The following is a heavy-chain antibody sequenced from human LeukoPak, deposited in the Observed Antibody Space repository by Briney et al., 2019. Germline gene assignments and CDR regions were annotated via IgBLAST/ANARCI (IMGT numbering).Heavy chain of an antibody. V-gene: IGHV4-38-2*02. CDR2: FYHSGST. CDR3: ARDTPGSGSYYNANFQH. J-gene: IGHJ1*01. D-gene: IGHD3-10*01. CDR1: GYSISSGYY. Sequence: SETLSVTCTVSGYSISSGYYWGWIRPPSGKGLEWIGSFYHSGSTYYNPSLKSRVTISVDTSKNQFSLKLSSVTAADTAVYYCARDTPGSGSYYNANFQHWGQGTLVTVSS.